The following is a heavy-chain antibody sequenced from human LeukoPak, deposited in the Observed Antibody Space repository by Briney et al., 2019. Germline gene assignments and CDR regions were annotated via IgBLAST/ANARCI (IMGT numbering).Heavy chain of an antibody. J-gene: IGHJ5*02. CDR2: IYYSGST. CDR3: ARGGLYSSSWYNWFDP. D-gene: IGHD6-13*01. Sequence: SETLSLTCTVSGGSISSYYWSWIRQPPGKGLEWIGYIYYSGSTNYNPSLKSRVTISVDTSKNQFSLKLSSVTAADTAVYYCARGGLYSSSWYNWFDPWGREPWSPSPQ. CDR1: GGSISSYY. V-gene: IGHV4-59*01.